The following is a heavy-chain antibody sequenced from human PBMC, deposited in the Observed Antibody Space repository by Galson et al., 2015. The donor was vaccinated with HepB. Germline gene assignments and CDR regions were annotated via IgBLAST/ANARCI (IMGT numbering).Heavy chain of an antibody. CDR1: GFTFSTYG. CDR3: AKDYGVGYYDTSGYYSFDY. Sequence: SLRLSCAASGFTFSTYGMHWVRQAPGKGLEWVALIWYDGSNMYYTDSVKGRFIISRDNSKNTLYLHMNSLRAEDTAVYYCAKDYGVGYYDTSGYYSFDYWGQGTLVTVSS. CDR2: IWYDGSNM. D-gene: IGHD3-22*01. J-gene: IGHJ4*02. V-gene: IGHV3-33*06.